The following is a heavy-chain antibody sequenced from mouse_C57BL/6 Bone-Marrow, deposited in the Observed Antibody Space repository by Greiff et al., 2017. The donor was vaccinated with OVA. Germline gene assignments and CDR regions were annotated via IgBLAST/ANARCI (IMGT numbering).Heavy chain of an antibody. D-gene: IGHD2-5*01. V-gene: IGHV1-26*01. J-gene: IGHJ3*01. Sequence: EVQLQQSGPELVKPGASVKISCKASGYTFTDYYMNWVKQSHGKSLEWIGDINPNNGGTSYNQKFKGKATLTVDKSSSTAYMELRSLTSEDSAVYDCARHYSKGAWFAYWGQGTLVTVSA. CDR2: INPNNGGT. CDR3: ARHYSKGAWFAY. CDR1: GYTFTDYY.